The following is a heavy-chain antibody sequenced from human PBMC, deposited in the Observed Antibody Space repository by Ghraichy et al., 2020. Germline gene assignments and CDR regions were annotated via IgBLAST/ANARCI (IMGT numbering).Heavy chain of an antibody. Sequence: GGSLRLSCAASGFTFSSYAMSWVRQAPGKGLEWVSAISGSGGSTYYADSVKGRFTISRDNSKNTLYLQMNSLRAEDTAVYYCAKARRAAARLNYGIDVWGQGTTVTVSS. CDR1: GFTFSSYA. D-gene: IGHD6-13*01. CDR2: ISGSGGST. CDR3: AKARRAAARLNYGIDV. J-gene: IGHJ6*02. V-gene: IGHV3-23*01.